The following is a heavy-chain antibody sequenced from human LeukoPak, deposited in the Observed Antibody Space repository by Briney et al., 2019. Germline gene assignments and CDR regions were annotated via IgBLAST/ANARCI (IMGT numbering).Heavy chain of an antibody. J-gene: IGHJ4*02. V-gene: IGHV4-34*01. CDR1: GGSFSGYY. D-gene: IGHD3-22*01. CDR3: ARRGPYRGGPSSGYYPLWYFDY. Sequence: TPSETLSLTCAVYGGSFSGYYWSWIRQPPGKGLEWIGEINHSGSTNYNPSLKSRVTISVDTSKNQFSLKLSSVTAADTAVYYCARRGPYRGGPSSGYYPLWYFDYWGQGTLVTVSS. CDR2: INHSGST.